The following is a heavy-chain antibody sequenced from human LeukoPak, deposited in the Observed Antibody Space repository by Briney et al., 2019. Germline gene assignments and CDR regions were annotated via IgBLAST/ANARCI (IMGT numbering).Heavy chain of an antibody. CDR1: GYTFTGYH. Sequence: ASVKVSCKASGYTFTGYHMHWVRQAPGQGLEWMGIINPSGGSTSYAQKSQGRVTMTRDTSTSTVYMELSSLRSEDTAVYYCARDDSRRFRGGWNYYYSSCYYFHNWFDPWGQGTLVTVSS. CDR2: INPSGGST. D-gene: IGHD3-22*01. J-gene: IGHJ5*02. CDR3: ARDDSRRFRGGWNYYYSSCYYFHNWFDP. V-gene: IGHV1-46*01.